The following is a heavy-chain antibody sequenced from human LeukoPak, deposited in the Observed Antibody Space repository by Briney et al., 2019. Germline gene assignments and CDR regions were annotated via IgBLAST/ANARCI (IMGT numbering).Heavy chain of an antibody. CDR3: ARNRCSDNSCYLTFDY. Sequence: SETLSLTCAVYGGSFSGYYWSWIRQPPGKGLEWIGEIYHSGITNYNPSLKSRVIISVDKSKNQFSLRLSFMAAADTAVYYCARNRCSDNSCYLTFDYWGQGTLVTVSS. CDR1: GGSFSGYY. CDR2: IYHSGIT. V-gene: IGHV4-34*01. J-gene: IGHJ4*02. D-gene: IGHD2-15*01.